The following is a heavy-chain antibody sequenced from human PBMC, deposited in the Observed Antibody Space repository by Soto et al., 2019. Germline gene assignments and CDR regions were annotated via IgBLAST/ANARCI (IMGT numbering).Heavy chain of an antibody. Sequence: QVQLVQSGAEVKKPGASVKVSCKASGYTFTSYAMHWVRQAPGQRLEWMGWLNAGNGNTKYSQKFQGRVTITRDTSASTAYMELSSLRSEDTAVYYCARGGGSYYHLDYWGQGTLVTVSS. CDR2: LNAGNGNT. D-gene: IGHD1-26*01. J-gene: IGHJ4*02. V-gene: IGHV1-3*01. CDR1: GYTFTSYA. CDR3: ARGGGSYYHLDY.